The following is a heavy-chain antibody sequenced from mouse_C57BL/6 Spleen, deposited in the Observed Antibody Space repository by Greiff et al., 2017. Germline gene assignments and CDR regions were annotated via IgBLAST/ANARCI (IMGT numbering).Heavy chain of an antibody. J-gene: IGHJ4*01. CDR1: GYTFTSYG. CDR3: VNRGATVVEAMDD. Sequence: QVQLQQSGAELARPGASVKLSCKASGYTFTSYGISWVKQRTGQGLEWIGEIYPRIGNTYYNEKFKGKATLTADKSSSTAYMELRSLTSEESAVYFWVNRGATVVEAMDDWGQGTSVTVSS. CDR2: IYPRIGNT. V-gene: IGHV1-81*01. D-gene: IGHD1-1*01.